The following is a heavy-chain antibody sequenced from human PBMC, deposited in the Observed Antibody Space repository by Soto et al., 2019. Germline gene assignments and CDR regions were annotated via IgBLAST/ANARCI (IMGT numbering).Heavy chain of an antibody. V-gene: IGHV1-18*01. CDR1: GYTFTSFG. J-gene: IGHJ4*02. CDR2: ISPNSGDT. Sequence: ASVKVSCKASGYTFTSFGITWVRQAPGQGLEWMGWISPNSGDTRYAQNLQGRVTMTTDKYTSTAYMELRSLTSDDTALYYCAREMWTLNGPQNFFDYWGQGVLVTVSS. D-gene: IGHD2-21*01. CDR3: AREMWTLNGPQNFFDY.